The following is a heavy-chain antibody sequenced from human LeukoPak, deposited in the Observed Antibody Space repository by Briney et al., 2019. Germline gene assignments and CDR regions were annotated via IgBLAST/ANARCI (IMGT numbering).Heavy chain of an antibody. J-gene: IGHJ4*02. V-gene: IGHV3-23*01. CDR2: ISGSGGST. CDR1: GFTFSSYA. D-gene: IGHD3-22*01. Sequence: GGSLRLSCAASGFTFSSYAMSWVRQAPGKGLEWVSAISGSGGSTYYADSVKGRFTISRDNSKNTLYLQLNSLRAEDTAVYYCAKKNGDRSGYYLYYFDYWGQGTLVTVSS. CDR3: AKKNGDRSGYYLYYFDY.